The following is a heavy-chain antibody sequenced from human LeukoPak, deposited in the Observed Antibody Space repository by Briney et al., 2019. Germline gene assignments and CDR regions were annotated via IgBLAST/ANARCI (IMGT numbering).Heavy chain of an antibody. CDR3: PKGDYYMEA. CDR2: LRYDANNRYDKNTD. V-gene: IGHV3-30*02. J-gene: IGHJ6*03. CDR1: GVTFDNFG. Sequence: GGSLRLSCVASGVTFDNFGMHWVRQAPGKGLEWVAFLRYDANNRYDKNTDYYAVSVKGRFTISRDNSKNTLYLKMNSLKTEDTDVYYCPKGDYYMEAWGKGATVTVSS.